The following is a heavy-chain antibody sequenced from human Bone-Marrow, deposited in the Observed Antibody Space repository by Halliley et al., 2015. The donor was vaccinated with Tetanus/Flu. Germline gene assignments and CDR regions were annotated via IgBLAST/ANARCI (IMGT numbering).Heavy chain of an antibody. Sequence: QLVQSGAEMKKPGESLKISCEASGYSFTTNWIGWARQMPGEGLEWMGIINPGDPDTRYSPSFEGRVYISADKSVSTAYLQWRSLNASDTAVYYCARHRGWLVADYWGQGTPVTVSS. D-gene: IGHD6-19*01. V-gene: IGHV5-51*01. CDR2: INPGDPDT. J-gene: IGHJ4*02. CDR3: ARHRGWLVADY. CDR1: GYSFTTNW.